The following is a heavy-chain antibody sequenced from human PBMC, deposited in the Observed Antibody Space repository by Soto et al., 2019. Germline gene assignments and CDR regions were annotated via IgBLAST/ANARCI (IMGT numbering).Heavy chain of an antibody. CDR2: ISSNGVSM. V-gene: IGHV3-11*01. CDR3: ARLASLGHPYYFGMDV. CDR1: GFTFSDYY. Sequence: PGGSLRLSCVASGFTFSDYYMTWIRQAPGKGLEWVSYISSNGVSMYYGDSVKGRLTISRDDAENSLHLQMNSLRAEDTAVYYCARLASLGHPYYFGMDVWGQGTTVTVS. J-gene: IGHJ6*02.